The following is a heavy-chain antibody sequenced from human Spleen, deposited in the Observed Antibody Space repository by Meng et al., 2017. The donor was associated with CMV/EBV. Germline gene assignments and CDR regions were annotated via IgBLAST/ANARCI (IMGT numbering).Heavy chain of an antibody. D-gene: IGHD1-7*01. CDR1: GYTFTGYY. Sequence: ASVKVSCKASGYTFTGYYMHWVRQAPGQGLEWMRWINPNSGGTNYAQKFQGRVTMTRDTSISTAYMELSRLRSDDTAVYYYARAGTLAGTTNYDAFDIWGQWTMVTVSS. V-gene: IGHV1-2*02. CDR3: ARAGTLAGTTNYDAFDI. J-gene: IGHJ3*02. CDR2: INPNSGGT.